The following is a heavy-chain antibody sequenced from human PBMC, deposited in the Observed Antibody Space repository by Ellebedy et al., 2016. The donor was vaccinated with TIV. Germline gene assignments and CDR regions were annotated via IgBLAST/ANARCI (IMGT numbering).Heavy chain of an antibody. Sequence: AASVKVSCKASGYSFIAYDIIWVRQATGQGLEWVGWMNPNSGKTDHAQRFEGRITMTRNNSINTAFLELNNLISEDTAVYFCARGGPVATTSFDYWGQGALVIVSS. CDR3: ARGGPVATTSFDY. J-gene: IGHJ4*02. CDR1: GYSFIAYD. V-gene: IGHV1-8*01. CDR2: MNPNSGKT. D-gene: IGHD5-12*01.